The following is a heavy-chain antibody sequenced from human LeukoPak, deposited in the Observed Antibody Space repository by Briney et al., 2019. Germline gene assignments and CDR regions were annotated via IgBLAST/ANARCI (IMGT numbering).Heavy chain of an antibody. CDR3: ARDAIPRYSMDV. Sequence: GGSLRLSCAASGFTFSSYSMNWVRQAPGKGLEWVSYISSSTITIYYADSVKGRFTISRDNAKNSLSLQMNSLRAEDTAVYYCARDAIPRYSMDVWGKGTTVTVSS. V-gene: IGHV3-48*01. D-gene: IGHD2-2*02. J-gene: IGHJ6*03. CDR1: GFTFSSYS. CDR2: ISSSTITI.